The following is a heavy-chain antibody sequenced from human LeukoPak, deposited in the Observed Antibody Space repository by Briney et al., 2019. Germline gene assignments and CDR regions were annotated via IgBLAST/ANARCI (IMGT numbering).Heavy chain of an antibody. CDR3: ARAGSHYYGSGSGFYFDY. D-gene: IGHD3-10*01. CDR2: ISSSSSYI. Sequence: PGGSLRLSCAASGFTFSSYSMNWVRQAPGKGLEWVSSISSSSSYIYYADSVKGRFTISRDNAKNSLYLQMNSLRDEDTAVYYCARAGSHYYGSGSGFYFDYWGQGTLVTVSS. V-gene: IGHV3-21*01. CDR1: GFTFSSYS. J-gene: IGHJ4*02.